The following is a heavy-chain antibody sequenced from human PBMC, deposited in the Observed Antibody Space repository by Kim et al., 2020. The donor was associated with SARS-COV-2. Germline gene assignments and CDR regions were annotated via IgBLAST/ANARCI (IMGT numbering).Heavy chain of an antibody. CDR2: IYHSGST. Sequence: SETLSLTCAVFGGSISSSDWWTWLRQPPGKGLEWIGQIYHSGSTNYDTSLKSRVTISVDKSKNQFSLKLNSMTAADTAVYYCARAPEGAGTIDYWGRGTPVTVSS. CDR1: GGSISSSDW. J-gene: IGHJ4*02. V-gene: IGHV4-4*02. D-gene: IGHD6-19*01. CDR3: ARAPEGAGTIDY.